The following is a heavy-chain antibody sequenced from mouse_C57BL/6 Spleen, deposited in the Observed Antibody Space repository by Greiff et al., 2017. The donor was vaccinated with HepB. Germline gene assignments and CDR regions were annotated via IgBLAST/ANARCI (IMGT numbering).Heavy chain of an antibody. J-gene: IGHJ2*01. Sequence: QVQLQQSGPELVKPGASVKISCKASGYAFSSSWMNWVKQRPGKGLEWIGRIYPGDGDTNYNGKFKGEATLTADKSSSTAYMQLSSLTSEDSAVYFCARGLNWDGDFDYWGQGTTLTVSS. CDR2: IYPGDGDT. V-gene: IGHV1-82*01. CDR1: GYAFSSSW. D-gene: IGHD4-1*01. CDR3: ARGLNWDGDFDY.